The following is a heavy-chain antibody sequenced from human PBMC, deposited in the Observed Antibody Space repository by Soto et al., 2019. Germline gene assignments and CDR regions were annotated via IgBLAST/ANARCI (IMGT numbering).Heavy chain of an antibody. CDR2: ISSSSSYT. CDR1: GFTFSDYY. D-gene: IGHD3-3*01. J-gene: IGHJ4*02. V-gene: IGHV3-11*06. Sequence: GGSLRLSCAASGFTFSDYYMSWIRQAPGKGLEWVSYISSSSSYTNYADSVKGRFTISRDNAKNSLYLQMNSLRAEDTAVYYCASKKAVDFWSGYFSRWGQGTLVTVSS. CDR3: ASKKAVDFWSGYFSR.